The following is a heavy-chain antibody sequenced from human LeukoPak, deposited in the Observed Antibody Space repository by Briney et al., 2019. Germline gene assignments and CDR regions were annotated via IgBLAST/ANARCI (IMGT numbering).Heavy chain of an antibody. Sequence: ASVKVSCKASGYTFTSYGISWVRQAPGQGLEWMGWISAYNGNTNYAQKLQGRVTMTTDTSTSTAYMELRSLRSDDTAVYYCARLRITIFGVALIFDYWGQRTLVTVSS. J-gene: IGHJ4*02. CDR3: ARLRITIFGVALIFDY. D-gene: IGHD3-3*01. CDR2: ISAYNGNT. V-gene: IGHV1-18*01. CDR1: GYTFTSYG.